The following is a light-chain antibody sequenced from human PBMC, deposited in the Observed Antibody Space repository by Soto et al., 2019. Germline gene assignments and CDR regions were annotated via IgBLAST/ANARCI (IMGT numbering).Light chain of an antibody. CDR2: GAS. V-gene: IGKV3-15*01. CDR1: QRVSSN. Sequence: EIVMTQSPATLSVSPGERATLSCRASQRVSSNLAWYQQKPGQAPRLLIYGASTRATGIPARFSGSGSGTEFTLTVSSLQSEDFAVYYCQQAGTFGPGTKVDIK. CDR3: QQAGT. J-gene: IGKJ3*01.